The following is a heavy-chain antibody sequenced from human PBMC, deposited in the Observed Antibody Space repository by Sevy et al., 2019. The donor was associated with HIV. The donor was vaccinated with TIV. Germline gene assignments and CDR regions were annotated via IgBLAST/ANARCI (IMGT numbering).Heavy chain of an antibody. V-gene: IGHV3-30*18. J-gene: IGHJ6*02. D-gene: IGHD3-16*01. CDR3: AKNRPPGGSLFSRHGMDV. CDR2: ISSDGSYR. Sequence: GGYLRLSCAASGFTFGTYDMHWVRQAPGKGLEWVAIISSDGSYRYYADSVRGRFSMSRDNSKNTMYLQISGLLIEDTAVYYCAKNRPPGGSLFSRHGMDVWGRGITVTVSS. CDR1: GFTFGTYD.